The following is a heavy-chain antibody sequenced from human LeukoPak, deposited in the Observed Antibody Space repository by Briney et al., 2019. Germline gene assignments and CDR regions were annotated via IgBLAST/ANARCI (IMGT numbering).Heavy chain of an antibody. CDR3: ARSGISAAGFDY. Sequence: SQTLSLTCAISGDSLSSNSAAWNWIRQSPSRGLEWLGRTYYRSKYFHDYAVSVKSRITINPDTSKTQFSLHLNSVTPEDTAVYYCARSGISAAGFDYWGQGTLVTVSS. J-gene: IGHJ4*02. V-gene: IGHV6-1*01. CDR2: TYYRSKYFH. CDR1: GDSLSSNSAA. D-gene: IGHD6-13*01.